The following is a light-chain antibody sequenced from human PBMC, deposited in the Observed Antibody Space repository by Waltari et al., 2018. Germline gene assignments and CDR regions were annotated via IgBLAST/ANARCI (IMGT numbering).Light chain of an antibody. J-gene: IGLJ1*01. Sequence: SYVLTQPPSVAVAPGETARVTCGGNNIESKSVHWYQQKQGQAPVLVIAYDSDRPSGIPERFSGSNSGDTATLTISRVEAGDEADYYCQVWDANTDPGVFGTGTEVTVL. CDR3: QVWDANTDPGV. CDR1: NIESKS. V-gene: IGLV3-21*01. CDR2: YDS.